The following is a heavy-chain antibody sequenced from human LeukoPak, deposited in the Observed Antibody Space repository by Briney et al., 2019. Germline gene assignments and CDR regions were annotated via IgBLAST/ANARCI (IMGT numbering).Heavy chain of an antibody. J-gene: IGHJ4*02. CDR2: ISYDGSNK. D-gene: IGHD3-22*01. CDR3: ARDRKGPNYYDSSGYDY. V-gene: IGHV3-30*04. Sequence: GRSLRLSCAASGFTLSSYAMHWVRQAPGKGLEWVAVISYDGSNKYYADSVKGRFTISRDNSKNTLYLQMNSLRAEDTAVYYCARDRKGPNYYDSSGYDYWGQGTLVTVSS. CDR1: GFTLSSYA.